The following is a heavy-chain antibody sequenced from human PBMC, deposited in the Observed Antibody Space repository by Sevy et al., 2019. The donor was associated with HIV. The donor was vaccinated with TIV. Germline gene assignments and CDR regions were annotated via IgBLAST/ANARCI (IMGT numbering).Heavy chain of an antibody. V-gene: IGHV3-20*01. CDR2: INWNGGST. CDR3: AREYCSSTSCYDAFDI. CDR1: GFTFSSYA. Sequence: GGSLRLSCAASGFTFSSYAMSWVRQSPGKGLEWVSGINWNGGSTGYADSVKGRFTISRDNAKNSLYLQMNSLRAEDTALYHCAREYCSSTSCYDAFDIWGQGTMVTVSS. J-gene: IGHJ3*02. D-gene: IGHD2-2*01.